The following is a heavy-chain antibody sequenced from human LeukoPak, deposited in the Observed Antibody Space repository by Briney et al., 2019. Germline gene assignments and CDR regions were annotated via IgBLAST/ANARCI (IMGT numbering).Heavy chain of an antibody. CDR2: ISNAGSGT. D-gene: IGHD6-19*01. CDR1: GFTFSNSA. V-gene: IGHV3-23*01. J-gene: IGHJ4*02. Sequence: GGSLRLSCAASGFTFSNSAMTWIRQLPGRGLEWVSTISNAGSGTYYADFVKGRFTIARDNSKNTLFLHMNSLRAEDTAVYFCAKDVVGQQWPENYWGQGTLVTVSS. CDR3: AKDVVGQQWPENY.